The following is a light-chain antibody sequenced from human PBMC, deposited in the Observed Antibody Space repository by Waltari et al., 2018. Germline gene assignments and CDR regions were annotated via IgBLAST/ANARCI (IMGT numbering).Light chain of an antibody. CDR2: DTD. J-gene: IGLJ1*01. V-gene: IGLV3-21*04. CDR1: NIVTES. CDR3: QVWDRRSGQYA. Sequence: SYVLSQAPSVSVSPGKTAKITCGGKNIVTESVNWYQQRAGQALVLVIYDTDDRPPGATGRCSGSSSGDTATLTISWVEAGDEADYYFQVWDRRSGQYAFGPGTKVTVL.